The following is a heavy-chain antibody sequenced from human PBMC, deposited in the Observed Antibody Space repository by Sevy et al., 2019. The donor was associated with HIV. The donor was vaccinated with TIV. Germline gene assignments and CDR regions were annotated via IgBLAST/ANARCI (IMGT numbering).Heavy chain of an antibody. CDR3: ARLIFLAPVGGVRFDP. CDR2: MNPNSGNT. V-gene: IGHV1-8*01. J-gene: IGHJ5*02. D-gene: IGHD3-16*01. CDR1: GYTFSSYD. Sequence: ASVKVSCKASGYTFSSYDINWLRQATGQGIEWMGWMNPNSGNTGYAQRFRGRVTITRNTSTSTAYMELSSLRPEDTAIYYCARLIFLAPVGGVRFDPWGQGTLVTVSS.